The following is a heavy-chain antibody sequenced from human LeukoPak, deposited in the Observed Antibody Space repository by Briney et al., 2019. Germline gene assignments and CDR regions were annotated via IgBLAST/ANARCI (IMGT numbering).Heavy chain of an antibody. CDR2: INSDGSST. D-gene: IGHD3-10*01. V-gene: IGHV3-74*01. CDR1: GVTFSSYW. Sequence: PGGSLRLSCAASGVTFSSYWMHWVRQAPGKGLVWVSRINSDGSSTSYADSVKGRFTISRDNAKNTLYLQMNSLRAEDTAVYYCARDPLELLWFGEFDYWGQGTLVTVSS. J-gene: IGHJ4*02. CDR3: ARDPLELLWFGEFDY.